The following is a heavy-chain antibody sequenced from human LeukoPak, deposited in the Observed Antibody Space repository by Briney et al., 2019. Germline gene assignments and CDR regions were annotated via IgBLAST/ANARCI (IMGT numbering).Heavy chain of an antibody. CDR2: IYNSGST. J-gene: IGHJ4*02. CDR1: GGSISSSNYY. Sequence: KPPETLSLTCTVSGGSISSSNYYWGWLRQPPGKGLEWIGSIYNSGSTYYNPSLKSRVTISVDTSKNQFSLKVSSVTAADTAVYYCARAYGATAPLENWGQGTLVTVSS. CDR3: ARAYGATAPLEN. D-gene: IGHD4-17*01. V-gene: IGHV4-39*01.